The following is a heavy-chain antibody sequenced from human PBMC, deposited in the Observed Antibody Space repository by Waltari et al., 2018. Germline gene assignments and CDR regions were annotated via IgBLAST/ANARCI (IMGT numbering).Heavy chain of an antibody. CDR1: GGTFSSSA. Sequence: QVQLVQSGAEVKKPGSSVKVSCKASGGTFSSSAISWVRQAPGPGLEWMGGIIPIFGTANYAQKFQGRVTITADKSTSTAYMELSSLRSEDTAVYYCARDRWGGSGSSNYYYYYMDVWGKGTTVTVSS. D-gene: IGHD3-10*01. V-gene: IGHV1-69*14. CDR2: IIPIFGTA. J-gene: IGHJ6*03. CDR3: ARDRWGGSGSSNYYYYYMDV.